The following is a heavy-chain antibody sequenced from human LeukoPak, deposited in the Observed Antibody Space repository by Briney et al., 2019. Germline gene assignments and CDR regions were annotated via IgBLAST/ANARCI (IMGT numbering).Heavy chain of an antibody. CDR2: INHSGST. J-gene: IGHJ5*02. CDR3: ARGLTLYNWFDP. CDR1: GGSFSGYY. V-gene: IGHV4-34*01. Sequence: SETLSLTCAVYGGSFSGYYWSWIRQPPGKGLEWIGEINHSGSTNYNPSLKSRVTISVDTSKNQFSLKLSSVTAADTAVYYCARGLTLYNWFDPWGQGTLVTVSS.